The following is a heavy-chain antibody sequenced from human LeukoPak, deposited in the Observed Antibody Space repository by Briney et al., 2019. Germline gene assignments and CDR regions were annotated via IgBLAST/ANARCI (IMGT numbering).Heavy chain of an antibody. CDR1: GGSITSYY. CDR3: ARGGGSGTYYYMDV. D-gene: IGHD6-19*01. CDR2: IYYSGST. Sequence: PSETLSLTCTVSGGSITSYYWSWIRQPPGKGLEWIGYIYYSGSTNYNPSLKSRVTISVDTSKNQFSLKLSSVTAADTAVYFCARGGGSGTYYYMDVWGKGTTVTISS. V-gene: IGHV4-59*01. J-gene: IGHJ6*03.